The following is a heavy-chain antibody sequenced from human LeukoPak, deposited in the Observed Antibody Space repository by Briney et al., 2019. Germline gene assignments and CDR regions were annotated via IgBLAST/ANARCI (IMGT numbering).Heavy chain of an antibody. CDR1: GYTFTDYY. D-gene: IGHD2-15*01. J-gene: IGHJ4*02. CDR2: INPDSGAT. Sequence: ASVKAYCKTSGYTFTDYYVHWVRQAPGQGLEWLAWINPDSGATNFAQRFQGRVTMTRDTSVNTVHMELNRLRSDDTAVYYCARDLCHGGSCFHFDSWGQGTLVTVSS. CDR3: ARDLCHGGSCFHFDS. V-gene: IGHV1-2*02.